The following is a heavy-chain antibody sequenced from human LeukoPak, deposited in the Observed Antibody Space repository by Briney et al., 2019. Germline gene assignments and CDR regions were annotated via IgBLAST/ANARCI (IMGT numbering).Heavy chain of an antibody. Sequence: ASVKVSCKASGYTFTGYYMHWVRQAPGQALQWLGWINPNSRATHYAQNLQGRVPMTRAPSISTAYMDLSRTTSDDTDTYNCSRVRVEHTYGYTDDGLDYWGQGTLVTVSS. CDR1: GYTFTGYY. CDR3: SRVRVEHTYGYTDDGLDY. D-gene: IGHD5-18*01. J-gene: IGHJ4*02. V-gene: IGHV1-2*02. CDR2: INPNSRAT.